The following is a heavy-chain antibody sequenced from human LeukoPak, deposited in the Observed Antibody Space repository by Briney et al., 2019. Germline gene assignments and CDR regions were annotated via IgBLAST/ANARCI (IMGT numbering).Heavy chain of an antibody. Sequence: ASVKVSCKASGYIFTDYYMHWVRQAPGKGLEWMGGFDPEDGETIYAQKFQGRVTMTEDTSTDTAYMELSSLRSEDTAVYYCATIIAAAVRGAFDIWGQGTMVTVSS. D-gene: IGHD6-13*01. CDR2: FDPEDGET. CDR1: GYIFTDYY. V-gene: IGHV1-24*01. CDR3: ATIIAAAVRGAFDI. J-gene: IGHJ3*02.